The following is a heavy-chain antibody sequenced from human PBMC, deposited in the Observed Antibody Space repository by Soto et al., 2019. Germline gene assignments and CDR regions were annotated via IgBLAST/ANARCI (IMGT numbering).Heavy chain of an antibody. D-gene: IGHD1-26*01. Sequence: EVQLVESGGGLVQPGRSLRLSCAASGFTFDHYAMHWVRQAPGKGLEWVSGISWNSISMGYADSVKGRFTISRDNAKNSLYLQMNRLRAEDTALYYCAKYGSYGDWGQGTLVTVSS. CDR1: GFTFDHYA. J-gene: IGHJ4*02. V-gene: IGHV3-9*01. CDR3: AKYGSYGD. CDR2: ISWNSISM.